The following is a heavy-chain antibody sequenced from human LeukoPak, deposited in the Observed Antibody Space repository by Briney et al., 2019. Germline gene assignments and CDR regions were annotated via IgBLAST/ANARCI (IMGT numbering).Heavy chain of an antibody. J-gene: IGHJ4*02. D-gene: IGHD1-26*01. CDR2: IYSGGST. CDR1: GFTVGSTY. CDR3: ATSLDLDSVGAFDY. V-gene: IGHV3-66*01. Sequence: GGSLRLSCAASGFTVGSTYMSWVRQAPGKGLEWVSLIYSGGSTYYADSVKGSFTISRNSFKNTLYLQMNSLRAEDTAVYYCATSLDLDSVGAFDYWDQGTLVTVSS.